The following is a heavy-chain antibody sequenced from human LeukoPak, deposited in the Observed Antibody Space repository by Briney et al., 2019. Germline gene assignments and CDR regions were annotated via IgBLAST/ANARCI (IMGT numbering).Heavy chain of an antibody. D-gene: IGHD3-10*01. CDR3: ARTPGDYYGSGSYYNAPYFDY. CDR1: GFTFSSYS. CDR2: ISSSSSYI. Sequence: GGSLRLSCAASGFTFSSYSMNWVRQAPGKGLEWVSSISSSSSYIYHADSVKGRFTISRDNAKNSLYLQMNSLRAEDTAVYYCARTPGDYYGSGSYYNAPYFDYWGQGTLVTASS. V-gene: IGHV3-21*01. J-gene: IGHJ4*02.